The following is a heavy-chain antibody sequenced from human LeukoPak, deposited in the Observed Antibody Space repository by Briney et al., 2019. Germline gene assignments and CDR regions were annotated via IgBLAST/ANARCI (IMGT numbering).Heavy chain of an antibody. CDR1: GFTFSSYS. CDR2: ISSSSSYI. V-gene: IGHV3-21*01. CDR3: AREGFLEWLSYYYYYMDV. J-gene: IGHJ6*03. D-gene: IGHD3-3*01. Sequence: GGSLRLSCAASGFTFSSYSMNWVRQAPGKGLEWVSSISSSSSYIYYADSVKGRFTISRDNAKNSLYLQMNSLRAEDTAVYYCAREGFLEWLSYYYYYMDVWGKGTTVTVSS.